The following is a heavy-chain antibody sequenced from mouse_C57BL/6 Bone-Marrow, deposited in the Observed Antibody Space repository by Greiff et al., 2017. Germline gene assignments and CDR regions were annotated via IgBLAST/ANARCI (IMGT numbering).Heavy chain of an antibody. J-gene: IGHJ4*01. CDR3: ARSEEGNLYYAMDY. CDR2: INPNNGGT. CDR1: GYTFTDYY. V-gene: IGHV1-26*01. Sequence: EVQLQQSGPELVKPGASVKISCKASGYTFTDYYMNWVKQSHGKSLEWIGDINPNNGGTSYNQKFKGKATLTVDKSSSTAYMELRSLTSEDSAVYYCARSEEGNLYYAMDYWGQGTSVTVSS.